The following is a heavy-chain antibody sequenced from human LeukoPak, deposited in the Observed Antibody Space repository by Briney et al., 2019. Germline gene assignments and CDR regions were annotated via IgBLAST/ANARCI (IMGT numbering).Heavy chain of an antibody. CDR1: GFTFSSYA. D-gene: IGHD3-16*01. J-gene: IGHJ4*02. Sequence: PGGSLRLSCAASGFTFSSYAMHWVRQAPGKGLEWVAVISYDGSNKYYADSVKGRFTISRDNSKNTLYLQMNSLRAEDTAVYYCARQNLVGADYDYVWGSSLGYFDYWGQGTLVTVSS. CDR2: ISYDGSNK. CDR3: ARQNLVGADYDYVWGSSLGYFDY. V-gene: IGHV3-30-3*01.